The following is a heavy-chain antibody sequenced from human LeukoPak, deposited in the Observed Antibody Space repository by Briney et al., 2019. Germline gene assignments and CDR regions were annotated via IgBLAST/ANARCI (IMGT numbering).Heavy chain of an antibody. J-gene: IGHJ6*03. CDR1: GYTFTSYG. V-gene: IGHV1-18*01. CDR2: ISAYNGNT. CDR3: ARAVVVTATYYYYYMDV. D-gene: IGHD2-21*02. Sequence: ASVKVSCKASGYTFTSYGISWVRQAPGQGLEWMGWISAYNGNTNYAQKLQGRVTMTTDTSTSTAYMELRSLRSDDTAVYYCARAVVVTATYYYYYMDVWGKGTTVTVSS.